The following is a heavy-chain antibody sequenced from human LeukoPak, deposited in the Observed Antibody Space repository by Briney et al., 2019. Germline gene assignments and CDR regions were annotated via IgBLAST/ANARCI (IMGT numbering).Heavy chain of an antibody. CDR1: GFTVGSNY. J-gene: IGHJ4*02. Sequence: GGSLRLSCAASGFTVGSNYMSWVRQAPGKGLEWVSVIYSGGSRYYADSVKGRFSLSRDNSRNALYLQMNSLRADDTAVYYCARSAPLGTHQYYFDYWGQGTLVTVSS. D-gene: IGHD3-16*01. V-gene: IGHV3-53*01. CDR3: ARSAPLGTHQYYFDY. CDR2: IYSGGSR.